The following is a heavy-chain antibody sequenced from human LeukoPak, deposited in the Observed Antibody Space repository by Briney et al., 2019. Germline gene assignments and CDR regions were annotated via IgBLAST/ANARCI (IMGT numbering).Heavy chain of an antibody. CDR1: GYTFTGYS. V-gene: IGHV1-2*02. Sequence: PLASVKVSCKASGYTFTGYSIHWVRQAPGQRLEWMGWINPNSGGTNYAQKFQGRVTMTRDTSISTAYMELSRLRSDDTAVYYCARASQITMIVVVPDYWGQGTLVTVSS. CDR2: INPNSGGT. J-gene: IGHJ4*02. CDR3: ARASQITMIVVVPDY. D-gene: IGHD3-22*01.